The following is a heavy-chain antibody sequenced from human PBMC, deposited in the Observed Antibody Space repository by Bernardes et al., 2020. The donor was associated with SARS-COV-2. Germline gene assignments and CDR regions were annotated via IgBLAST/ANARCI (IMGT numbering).Heavy chain of an antibody. D-gene: IGHD3-3*01. CDR3: ATGHYDFWSGLFDY. Sequence: ASVKVSCKVSGYTLTELSMHWVRQAPGKGPEWMGGFDPEDGETIYAQKFQGRVTMTEDTSTDTAYMELSSLRSEDTAVYYCATGHYDFWSGLFDYWGQGTLVTVSS. CDR1: GYTLTELS. CDR2: FDPEDGET. J-gene: IGHJ4*02. V-gene: IGHV1-24*01.